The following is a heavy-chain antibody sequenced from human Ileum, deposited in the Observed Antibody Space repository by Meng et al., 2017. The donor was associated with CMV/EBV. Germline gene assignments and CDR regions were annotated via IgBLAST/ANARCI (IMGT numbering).Heavy chain of an antibody. V-gene: IGHV3-30*04. CDR3: ARDSIAAAGTGAFDI. CDR2: ISYDGSNK. CDR1: GFTFSSYA. J-gene: IGHJ3*02. Sequence: GESLKISCAASGFTFSSYAMHWVRQAPGKGLEWVAVISYDGSNKYYADSVKGRFTISRDNSKNTLYLQMNSLRAEDTAVYYCARDSIAAAGTGAFDIWGQGTMVTVSS. D-gene: IGHD6-13*01.